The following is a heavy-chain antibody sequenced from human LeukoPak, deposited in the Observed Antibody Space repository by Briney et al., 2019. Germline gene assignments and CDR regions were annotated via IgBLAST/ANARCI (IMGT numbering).Heavy chain of an antibody. D-gene: IGHD3-22*01. Sequence: KPSETLSLTCAVYGGSFSGYYWSWIRQPPGKGLEWIGEINHSGSTNYNPSLKSRVTISVDTSKNQFSLKLSSVTAADTAVYYCAGIVVVWGFDYGGQGTLVTVSS. CDR2: INHSGST. CDR3: AGIVVVWGFDY. V-gene: IGHV4-34*01. CDR1: GGSFSGYY. J-gene: IGHJ4*02.